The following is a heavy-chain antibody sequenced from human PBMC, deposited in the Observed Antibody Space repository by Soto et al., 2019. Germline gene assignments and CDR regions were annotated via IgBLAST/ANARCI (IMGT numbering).Heavy chain of an antibody. CDR3: ARGYYYGSGSLSLNWFDP. CDR2: ISAYNGNT. V-gene: IGHV1-18*01. Sequence: ASVKVSCKASGYTFTSYGISWVRQAPGQGLEWMGWISAYNGNTNYAQKLQGRVTMTTDTSTSTAYTELRSLRSDDTAVYYCARGYYYGSGSLSLNWFDPWGQGTLVTVSS. J-gene: IGHJ5*02. D-gene: IGHD3-10*01. CDR1: GYTFTSYG.